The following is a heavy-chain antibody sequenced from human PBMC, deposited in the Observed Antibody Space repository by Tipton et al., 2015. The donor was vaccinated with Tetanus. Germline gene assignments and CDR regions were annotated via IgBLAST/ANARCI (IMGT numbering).Heavy chain of an antibody. V-gene: IGHV4-59*07. CDR2: IYYSGST. D-gene: IGHD3-3*01. CDR1: GGSISSYY. CDR3: ASQGRPHDFGSGYDPIRLGYFQH. Sequence: TLSLTCTVSGGSISSYYWSWIRQPPGKGLEWIGYIYYSGSTNYNPSLKSRVTISVDTSKNQFSPKLSSVTAADTAVYYCASQGRPHDFGSGYDPIRLGYFQHWGQGTLVTVSS. J-gene: IGHJ1*01.